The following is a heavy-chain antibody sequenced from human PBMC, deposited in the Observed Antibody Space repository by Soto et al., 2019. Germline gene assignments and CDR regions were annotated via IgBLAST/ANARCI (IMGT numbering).Heavy chain of an antibody. J-gene: IGHJ6*03. D-gene: IGHD2-2*01. CDR3: ARAGDIVVVPAAMLYYYYYMDF. CDR1: GYTFTSYV. Sequence: QVQLVQSGAEVKKPGASVKVSCKASGYTFTSYVISWVRQAPGQGLEWMGWISAYNGNTNYAQKLQGRVTMTTDTSTSTADMELRSLRSDDTAVYYCARAGDIVVVPAAMLYYYYYMDFWGKGTTVTVSS. V-gene: IGHV1-18*01. CDR2: ISAYNGNT.